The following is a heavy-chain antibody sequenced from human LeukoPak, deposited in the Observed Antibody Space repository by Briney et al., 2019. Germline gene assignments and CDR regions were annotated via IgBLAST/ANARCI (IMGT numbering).Heavy chain of an antibody. CDR1: GGSIINYY. J-gene: IGHJ6*02. D-gene: IGHD2-8*01. CDR3: ARDGAMAQARRGMDV. V-gene: IGHV4-59*01. CDR2: IYYSGTT. Sequence: SETLSLTCTVSGGSIINYYWSWIRPPPGKGLEWVGYIYYSGTTNYNPSLKSRVTIPVDTSKNQFSLKLSSVTAADTAVYYCARDGAMAQARRGMDVWGQGTTVTVSS.